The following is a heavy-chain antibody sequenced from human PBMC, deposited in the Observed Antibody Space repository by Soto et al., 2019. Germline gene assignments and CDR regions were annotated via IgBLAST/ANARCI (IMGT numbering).Heavy chain of an antibody. CDR1: GYTFTGYY. V-gene: IGHV1-2*02. CDR2: INPNSGRT. J-gene: IGHJ4*02. Sequence: ASVKVSCKASGYTFTGYYMHWVRQAPGQGLEWMGRINPNSGRTNYAQKFQGRVTMTRDESISTAYKELSSLRSEDTAVYYCARAFYDSSGYPPRWGQGTLVTVSS. CDR3: ARAFYDSSGYPPR. D-gene: IGHD3-22*01.